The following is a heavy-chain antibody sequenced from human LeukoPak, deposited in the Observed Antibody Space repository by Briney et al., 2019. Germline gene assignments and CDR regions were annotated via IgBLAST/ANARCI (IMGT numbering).Heavy chain of an antibody. V-gene: IGHV3-15*01. CDR3: TTDPGSSRYFFYGRDPDY. J-gene: IGHJ4*02. CDR1: GFTFSNAW. CDR2: IKSKTDGGTT. D-gene: IGHD6-13*01. Sequence: GGSLRLSCAASGFTFSNAWMSWVRQAPGKGLEWVGRIKSKTDGGTTDYAAPVKGRFTISRDDSKNTLYLQMNSLKTEDTAVYYRTTDPGSSRYFFYGRDPDYWGQGTLVTVSS.